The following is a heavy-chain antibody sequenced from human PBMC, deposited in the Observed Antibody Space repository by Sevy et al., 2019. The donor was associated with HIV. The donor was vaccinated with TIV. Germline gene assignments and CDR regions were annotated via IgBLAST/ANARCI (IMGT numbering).Heavy chain of an antibody. Sequence: GGSLRLSCAASGFIFSSYEMNWVRQAPGKGLEWVSYISNSGTNIYYSYSVKGRFTISRDNARNSLYLQMNSLRAEDTAVYYCARDLPPSATTVAHFDCWGQGTLVTVSS. CDR2: ISNSGTNI. CDR1: GFIFSSYE. CDR3: ARDLPPSATTVAHFDC. J-gene: IGHJ4*02. V-gene: IGHV3-48*03. D-gene: IGHD4-17*01.